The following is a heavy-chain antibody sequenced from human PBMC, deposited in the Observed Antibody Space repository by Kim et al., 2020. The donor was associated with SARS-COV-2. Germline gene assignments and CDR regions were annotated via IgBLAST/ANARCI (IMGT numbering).Heavy chain of an antibody. V-gene: IGHV3-23*01. D-gene: IGHD2-2*01. J-gene: IGHJ4*02. CDR3: AKNFLGYCSSTSCPLVLY. CDR2: ISGSGGST. Sequence: GGSLRLSCAASGFTFSSYAMSWVRQAPGKGLEWVSAISGSGGSTYYADSVKGRFTISRDNSKNTLYLQMNSLRAEDTAVYYCAKNFLGYCSSTSCPLVLYWGQGTLVTVSS. CDR1: GFTFSSYA.